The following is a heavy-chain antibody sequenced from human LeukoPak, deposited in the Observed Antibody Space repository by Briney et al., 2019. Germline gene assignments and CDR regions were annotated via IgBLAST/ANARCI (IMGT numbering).Heavy chain of an antibody. CDR1: GYTFTSYY. CDR3: ARGCSSTSCPQGWFDP. CDR2: INPSGGNT. J-gene: IGHJ5*02. V-gene: IGHV1-46*01. D-gene: IGHD2-2*01. Sequence: ASVKVSCKASGYTFTSYYMHWVRQAPGQGLEWMGIINPSGGNTNYAQKLQGRVTMTTDTSTSTAYMELRSLRSDDTAVYYCARGCSSTSCPQGWFDPWGQGTLVTVSS.